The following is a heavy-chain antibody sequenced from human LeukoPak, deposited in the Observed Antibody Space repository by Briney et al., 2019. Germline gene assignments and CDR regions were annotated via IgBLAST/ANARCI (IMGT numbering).Heavy chain of an antibody. CDR2: ILTSGTT. CDR1: NGSLSNYH. Sequence: PSETLSLTCTVSNGSLSNYHWSWVRQPPGKGLEWIGYILTSGTTNYNPPLKSRLTISVDTSKNQFTLKLSSVTAADTAVYYCARLRVSGSYLYYFDYWGQGTLASVSS. CDR3: ARLRVSGSYLYYFDY. D-gene: IGHD1-26*01. V-gene: IGHV4-4*09. J-gene: IGHJ4*02.